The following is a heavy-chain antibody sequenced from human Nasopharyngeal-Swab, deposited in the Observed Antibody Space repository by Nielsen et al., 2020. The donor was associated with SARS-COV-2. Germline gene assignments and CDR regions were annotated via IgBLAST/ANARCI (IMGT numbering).Heavy chain of an antibody. V-gene: IGHV3-48*02. D-gene: IGHD2-2*01. CDR2: ISTSSFTI. Sequence: VRQAPGKGLEWVSYISTSSFTIYYADSVKGWFTISRDHATNSLYLQMNSLRDEDTAVYYCARDKGIDQGFDYWGRGTLVTVSS. CDR3: ARDKGIDQGFDY. J-gene: IGHJ4*02.